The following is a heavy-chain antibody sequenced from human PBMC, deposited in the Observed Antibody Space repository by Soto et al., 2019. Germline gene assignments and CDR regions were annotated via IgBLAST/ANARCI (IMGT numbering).Heavy chain of an antibody. V-gene: IGHV4-34*01. CDR1: GGSFIGYY. J-gene: IGHJ6*02. CDR2: INHSGST. CDR3: ARGEYSSSSWYYYGMDV. D-gene: IGHD6-6*01. Sequence: SETLSLTCAVYGGSFIGYYWIWIRPPPGKGLEWIGEINHSGSTNYNPSLKSRVTISVDTSKNQFSLKLSSVTAADTAVYYCARGEYSSSSWYYYGMDVWGQGTTVNVS.